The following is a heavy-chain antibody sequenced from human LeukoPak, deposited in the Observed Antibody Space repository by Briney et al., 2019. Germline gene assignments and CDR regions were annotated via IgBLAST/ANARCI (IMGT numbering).Heavy chain of an antibody. D-gene: IGHD2-2*02. CDR2: ISWNSGSI. CDR1: GFTFDDYA. Sequence: GGSLRLSCAASGFTFDDYAMHWVRQAPGKGLEWVSGISWNSGSIGYADSVKGRFTISRDNAKNSLYLQMNSLRAEDTALYYGAKDIGGGGTFVVVPAAIDYWGQGTLVTVSS. CDR3: AKDIGGGGTFVVVPAAIDY. V-gene: IGHV3-9*01. J-gene: IGHJ4*02.